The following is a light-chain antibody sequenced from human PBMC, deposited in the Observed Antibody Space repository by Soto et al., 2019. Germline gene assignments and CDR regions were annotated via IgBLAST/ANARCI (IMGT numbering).Light chain of an antibody. CDR1: XXAIKS. V-gene: IGLV3-21*02. Sequence: SYELTQAPSVSVAPGQTARITCXXXXXAIKSVHWYQQKPGQAPVLVVYDDGDRPSGIPERFSGSNSGNTATLTITRVEAGDEADYHCQVWDSSSDHRVVFGGGTKLTVL. CDR3: QVWDSSSDHRVV. CDR2: DDG. J-gene: IGLJ2*01.